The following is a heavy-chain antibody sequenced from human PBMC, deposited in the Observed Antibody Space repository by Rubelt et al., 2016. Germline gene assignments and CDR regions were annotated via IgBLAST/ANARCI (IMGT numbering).Heavy chain of an antibody. Sequence: QVQLQQWGAGLLKPSETLSLTCAVYGGSFSGYYWSWIHQPPGKGLEWIGEINHSGSTNYNPSLKSRVTISVDTSKKQFPLNLSSVTAADTAVYYCARGHYTRVGRASLHYWGQGTLATVSS. J-gene: IGHJ4*02. CDR1: GGSFSGYY. D-gene: IGHD1-26*01. CDR3: ARGHYTRVGRASLHY. CDR2: INHSGST. V-gene: IGHV4-34*01.